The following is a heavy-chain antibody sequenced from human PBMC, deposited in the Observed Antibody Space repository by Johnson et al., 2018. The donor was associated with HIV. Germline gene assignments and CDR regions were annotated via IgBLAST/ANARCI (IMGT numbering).Heavy chain of an antibody. Sequence: VQLVESGGGVVQPGRSLRLSCAASGFTFSNYGMHWVRQGPGKGLEWVAVISYDGSNKYYADSVKGRFTISRDNSKNTLYLQINRLRAEDTAVYYCARDAPDSGSYHAFDIWGQGTMVTVSS. J-gene: IGHJ3*02. CDR2: ISYDGSNK. CDR3: ARDAPDSGSYHAFDI. V-gene: IGHV3-30*03. D-gene: IGHD1-26*01. CDR1: GFTFSNYG.